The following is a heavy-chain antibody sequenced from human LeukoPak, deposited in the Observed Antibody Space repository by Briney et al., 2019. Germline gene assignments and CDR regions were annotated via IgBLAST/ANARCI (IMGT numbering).Heavy chain of an antibody. Sequence: SETLSLTCTVSGGSISSSSYYWGWIRQPPGKGLEWIGSIYYSGSTYYNPSLKSRVTISVDTSKNQFSLKLSSVTAADTAVYYCARDDTFDIWGQGTMVTVSS. V-gene: IGHV4-39*07. CDR2: IYYSGST. CDR3: ARDDTFDI. CDR1: GGSISSSSYY. J-gene: IGHJ3*02.